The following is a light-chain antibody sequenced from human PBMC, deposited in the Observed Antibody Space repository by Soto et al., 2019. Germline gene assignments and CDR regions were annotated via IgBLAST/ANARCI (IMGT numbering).Light chain of an antibody. J-gene: IGLJ1*01. CDR1: SSVVGSYNV. CDR3: SSYTSSSTRV. V-gene: IGLV2-14*03. Sequence: QSVLTQPASVSGSPGQSITIPCSGTSSVVGSYNVVSWYQQHPGKAPKLVIYDVSNRPSGVSPRFSGAKSGNTASLTIAGLQAEDEADYYCSSYTSSSTRVFGTGTKVTVL. CDR2: DVS.